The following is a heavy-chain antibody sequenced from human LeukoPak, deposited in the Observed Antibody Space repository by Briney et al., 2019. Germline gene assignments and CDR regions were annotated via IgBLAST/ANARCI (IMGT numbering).Heavy chain of an antibody. J-gene: IGHJ4*02. D-gene: IGHD4-17*01. CDR2: ISYDGSNK. CDR3: AKDEPYGDYFDY. Sequence: PGGSLRLSCAASGFTFSSYGMHWVRQAPGKGLEWVAVISYDGSNKYYADSVKGRFTISRDNSKNTLYLQMNSLRAEDTAVYYCAKDEPYGDYFDYWGQGTLVTVSS. V-gene: IGHV3-30*18. CDR1: GFTFSSYG.